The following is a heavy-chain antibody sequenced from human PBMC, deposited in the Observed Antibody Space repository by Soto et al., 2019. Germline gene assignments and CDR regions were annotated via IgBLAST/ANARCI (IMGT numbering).Heavy chain of an antibody. CDR1: GGSINSSSYY. CDR2: IYYSGST. V-gene: IGHV4-39*07. J-gene: IGHJ4*02. Sequence: QLQLQQSGPGLVKPSETLSLTCTVSGGSINSSSYYWGWIRQPPGRGLEWIGSIYYSGSTYSNPSLKRRATVPVDTSTTQFSLKHSSVTAADTVLSYCAREDTTATTMIDYWGQGTLVTVSS. D-gene: IGHD3-16*01. CDR3: AREDTTATTMIDY.